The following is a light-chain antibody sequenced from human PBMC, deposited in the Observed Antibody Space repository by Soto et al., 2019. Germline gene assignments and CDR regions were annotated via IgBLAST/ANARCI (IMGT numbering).Light chain of an antibody. CDR1: QSVSSTY. CDR3: QQYGSSPLIT. CDR2: GAS. J-gene: IGKJ5*01. V-gene: IGKV3-20*01. Sequence: EIVLTQSPGTLSLSPGERATLSCRASQSVSSTYLAWYQQKPGQAPRLLIYGASSRATGIPDRFIGSWSGTDVSLTISRLEPEAFAVYYCQQYGSSPLITFGQGTRLAIK.